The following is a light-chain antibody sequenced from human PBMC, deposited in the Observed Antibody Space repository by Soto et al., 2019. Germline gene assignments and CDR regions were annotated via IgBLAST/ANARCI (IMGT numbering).Light chain of an antibody. CDR3: QTWATDIHVV. V-gene: IGLV4-69*01. CDR1: SGHNSYA. J-gene: IGLJ2*01. CDR2: LNSDGSH. Sequence: QPVLTQSPSASASLGASVKLTCTLSSGHNSYAIAWHQQQPEKGPRYLMKLNSDGSHSSGDGIPDRFSGSSSGAERYLTISSLQSEDEAAYYCQTWATDIHVVFGGGTQLTVL.